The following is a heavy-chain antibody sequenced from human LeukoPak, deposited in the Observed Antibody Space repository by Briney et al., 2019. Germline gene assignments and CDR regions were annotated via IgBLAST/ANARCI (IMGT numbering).Heavy chain of an antibody. CDR3: ARAYSSSWHHDY. J-gene: IGHJ4*02. Sequence: ASVTVSCTSSVYTFTIYGISWVRQAPGQGLEWMGWISAYNGNTNYAQKLQGRVTMTTDTSTSTAYMELRSLRSDDTAVYYCARAYSSSWHHDYWGQGTLVTVSS. D-gene: IGHD6-13*01. CDR1: VYTFTIYG. V-gene: IGHV1-18*01. CDR2: ISAYNGNT.